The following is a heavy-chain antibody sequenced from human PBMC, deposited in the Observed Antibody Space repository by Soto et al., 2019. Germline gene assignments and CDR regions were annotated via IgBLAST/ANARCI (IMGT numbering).Heavy chain of an antibody. V-gene: IGHV3-74*03. J-gene: IGHJ4*02. CDR2: INTDGTNT. Sequence: EVQLVESGGGLVQPGGSLRLSCAVSGFTFSRYWMHWFRQDPGNGLVWVSSINTDGTNTQYADTVRGRFTVSRDNAKNTVYLQMISLRSEDTAVYKCAKDILWGQSDNWGQGTLVVVSS. D-gene: IGHD2-15*01. CDR3: AKDILWGQSDN. CDR1: GFTFSRYW.